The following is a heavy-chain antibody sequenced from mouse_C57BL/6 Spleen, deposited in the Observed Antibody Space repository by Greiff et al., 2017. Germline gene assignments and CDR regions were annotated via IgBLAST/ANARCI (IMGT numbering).Heavy chain of an antibody. D-gene: IGHD2-3*01. CDR2: ISYDGSN. CDR3: ARERWLLREAMDY. Sequence: EVKLLESGPGLVKPSQSLSLTCSVTGYSITSGYYWNWIRQFPGNKLEWMGYISYDGSNNYNPSLKNRISITRDTSKNQFFLKLNSVTTEGTATYYCARERWLLREAMDYWGQGTSVTVSS. CDR1: GYSITSGYY. V-gene: IGHV3-6*01. J-gene: IGHJ4*01.